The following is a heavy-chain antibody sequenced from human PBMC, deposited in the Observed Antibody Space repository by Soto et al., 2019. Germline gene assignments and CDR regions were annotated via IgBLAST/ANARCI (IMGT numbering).Heavy chain of an antibody. D-gene: IGHD3-10*01. V-gene: IGHV1-3*04. CDR1: GYTFTRHG. CDR2: INTDNGHT. Sequence: QVQLMQSGAEVKNPGASVKVSCKGSGYTFTRHGIHWVRQAPGQRLEWMGWINTDNGHTVYSQKFQGRVTITRDTSANTAYMDPSSLRFEDTAVYYCAIEETGSGNWDYWGQGNLVTVSS. CDR3: AIEETGSGNWDY. J-gene: IGHJ4*02.